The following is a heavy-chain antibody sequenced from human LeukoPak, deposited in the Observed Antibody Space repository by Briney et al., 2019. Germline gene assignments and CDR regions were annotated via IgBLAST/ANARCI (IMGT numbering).Heavy chain of an antibody. CDR3: AKDQVIAVAANSDY. V-gene: IGHV3-23*01. CDR1: GFTFDSYA. Sequence: PGGSLRLSCAASGFTFDSYAMSWVRQAPGKGLEWVSAISGGGSSTYYADSVKGRFTISRDNSKNTLYLQMNSLRADDTAVYYCAKDQVIAVAANSDYWGQGTLVTVSS. D-gene: IGHD6-13*01. J-gene: IGHJ4*02. CDR2: ISGGGSST.